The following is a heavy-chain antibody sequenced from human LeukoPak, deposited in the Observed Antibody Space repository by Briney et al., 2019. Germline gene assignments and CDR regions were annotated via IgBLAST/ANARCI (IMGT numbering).Heavy chain of an antibody. CDR3: ARAQYSSSSLYPFDY. CDR1: GYTFTSYG. Sequence: GASVKVSCKASGYTFTSYGISWVRQAPGQGLEWMGWISAYNGNTNYPQKLQGRVTMTTDTSTSTAYMELRSLRSDDTAVYYCARAQYSSSSLYPFDYWGQGTLVTVSS. V-gene: IGHV1-18*01. D-gene: IGHD6-6*01. CDR2: ISAYNGNT. J-gene: IGHJ4*02.